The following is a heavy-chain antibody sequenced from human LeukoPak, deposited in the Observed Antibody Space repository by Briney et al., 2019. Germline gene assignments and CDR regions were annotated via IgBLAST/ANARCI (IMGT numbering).Heavy chain of an antibody. J-gene: IGHJ6*02. CDR2: IYYSGST. Sequence: TSETLSLTCTVSGGSISSGDYYWSWIRQPPGKGLEWIGYIYYSGSTYYNPSLKSRVTISVDTSKNQFSLKLSSVTAADTAVYYCASGGPDGDSAQGYYYYGMDVWGQGTTVTVSS. CDR3: ASGGPDGDSAQGYYYYGMDV. CDR1: GGSISSGDYY. V-gene: IGHV4-30-4*01. D-gene: IGHD4-17*01.